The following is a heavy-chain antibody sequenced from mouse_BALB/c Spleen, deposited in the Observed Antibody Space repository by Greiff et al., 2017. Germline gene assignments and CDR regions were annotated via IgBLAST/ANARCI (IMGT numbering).Heavy chain of an antibody. J-gene: IGHJ3*01. Sequence: LVESGPELVKPGASVKMSCKASGYTFTSYVMHWVKQKPGQGLEWIGYINPYNDGTKYNEKFKGKATLTSDKSSSTAYMELSSLTSEDSAVYYCARSYDYDEFAYWGQGTLVTVSA. CDR2: INPYNDGT. D-gene: IGHD2-4*01. V-gene: IGHV1-14*01. CDR1: GYTFTSYV. CDR3: ARSYDYDEFAY.